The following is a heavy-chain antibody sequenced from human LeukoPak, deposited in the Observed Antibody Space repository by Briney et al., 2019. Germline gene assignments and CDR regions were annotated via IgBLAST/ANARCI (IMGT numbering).Heavy chain of an antibody. CDR1: GFTFGDYA. D-gene: IGHD6-19*01. J-gene: IGHJ6*02. CDR2: IRSKAYGGTT. Sequence: GGSLRLSCTASGFTFGDYAMSWFRQAPGKGLEWVGFIRSKAYGGTTEYAASVKGRFTISRDDSKSIAYLQMNSLKTEDTAVYYCTRDWVAGYYYYYGMDVWGQGTTVTVSS. CDR3: TRDWVAGYYYYYGMDV. V-gene: IGHV3-49*03.